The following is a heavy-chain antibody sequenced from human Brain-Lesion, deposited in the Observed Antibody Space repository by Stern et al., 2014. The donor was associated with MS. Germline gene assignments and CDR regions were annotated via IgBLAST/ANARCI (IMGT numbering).Heavy chain of an antibody. CDR3: AGEEDIRYCSGGSCTGNWFDP. D-gene: IGHD2-15*01. J-gene: IGHJ5*02. V-gene: IGHV4-39*02. CDR2: LYYSGHT. CDR1: GGSVSSTSYA. Sequence: VQLVESGPGLVKPSETLSLTCTVAGGSVSSTSYAWAWIRQPPGKGLEWIGTLYYSGHTYYSPPLKSRLTLSLDAPKNHFPRRLGSVTAADTAVYYCAGEEDIRYCSGGSCTGNWFDPWGQGTLVTVSS.